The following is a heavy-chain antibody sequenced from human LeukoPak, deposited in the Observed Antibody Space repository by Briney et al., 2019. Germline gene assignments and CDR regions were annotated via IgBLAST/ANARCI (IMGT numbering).Heavy chain of an antibody. J-gene: IGHJ2*01. CDR1: GFTFSNYA. V-gene: IGHV3-23*01. CDR3: VKDLEDVLWYFDL. Sequence: GGSLRLSCAASGFTFSNYAMNWVRQAPGEGLEWVSAISGSGGTTYYADSVKGRFTISRDNSKNTLYLQMSSLRAEDTAVYYCVKDLEDVLWYFDLWGRGTLVTVSS. D-gene: IGHD3-3*01. CDR2: ISGSGGTT.